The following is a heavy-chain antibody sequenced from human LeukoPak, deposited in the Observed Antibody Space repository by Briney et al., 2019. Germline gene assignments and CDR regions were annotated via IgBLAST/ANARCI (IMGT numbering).Heavy chain of an antibody. CDR3: ARDKIVGATFFDY. CDR1: GFTFSSYS. CDR2: ISSSSSYI. J-gene: IGHJ4*02. Sequence: GGSLRLSCAASGFTFSSYSMNWVRQAPGKGLEWVSSISSSSSYIYYADSVKGRFTISRDNAKNSLYLQMNSLRAEDTAVYYCARDKIVGATFFDYWGQGTLVTVSS. V-gene: IGHV3-21*01. D-gene: IGHD1-26*01.